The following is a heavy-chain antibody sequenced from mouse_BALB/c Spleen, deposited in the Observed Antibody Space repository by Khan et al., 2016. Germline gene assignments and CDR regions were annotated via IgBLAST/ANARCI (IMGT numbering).Heavy chain of an antibody. Sequence: VQLQQSGAELVRSGASVKLSCTAAGFNIKDYYMHWVKQRPEQGLEWIGWIDPENGDTEYAPKFQGKATMTADTSSNTAYLQLSSLTSEDTAVYSCKVGGGFAYWGQGTLVTVSA. V-gene: IGHV14-4*02. J-gene: IGHJ3*01. CDR1: GFNIKDYY. CDR3: KVGGGFAY. CDR2: IDPENGDT. D-gene: IGHD1-1*02.